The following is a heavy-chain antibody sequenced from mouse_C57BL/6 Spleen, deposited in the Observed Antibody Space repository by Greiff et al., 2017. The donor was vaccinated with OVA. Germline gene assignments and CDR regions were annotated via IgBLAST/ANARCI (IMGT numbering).Heavy chain of an antibody. CDR1: GYTFTSYD. V-gene: IGHV1-85*01. D-gene: IGHD1-1*01. J-gene: IGHJ4*01. CDR3: ARSDYYGSSGYYAMDY. CDR2: IYPRDGST. Sequence: QVQLQQSGPELVKPGASVKLSCKASGYTFTSYDINWVKQRPGQGLEWIGWIYPRDGSTKYNEKFKGKATLTVDTSSSTAYMELHSLTSEDSAVYFCARSDYYGSSGYYAMDYWGQGTSVTVSS.